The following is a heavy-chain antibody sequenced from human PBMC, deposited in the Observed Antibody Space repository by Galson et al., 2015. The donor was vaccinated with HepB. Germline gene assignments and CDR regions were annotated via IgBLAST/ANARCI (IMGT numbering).Heavy chain of an antibody. Sequence: SLRLSCAASGFSFRTYRMTWVRQAPGKGLDWVSCISSTSTYIAYTDSVKGRFTISRDNAKSSVYLQMNDLRAEDTAEYFCAKSVLEGGHWYFDIWGRGTLVTVSS. V-gene: IGHV3-21*01. CDR1: GFSFRTYR. CDR3: AKSVLEGGHWYFDI. J-gene: IGHJ2*01. CDR2: ISSTSTYI. D-gene: IGHD5/OR15-5a*01.